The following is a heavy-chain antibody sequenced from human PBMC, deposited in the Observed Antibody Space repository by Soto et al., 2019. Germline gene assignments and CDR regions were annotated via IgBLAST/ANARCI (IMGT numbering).Heavy chain of an antibody. CDR2: IIPIFGTA. CDR1: GGTFSSYA. V-gene: IGHV1-69*13. Sequence: SVKVSCKASGGTFSSYAISWVREAPGQGLEWMGGIIPIFGTANYAQKFQGRVTITADESTSTAYMELSSLRSEDTAVYYCAVRSTPYYYGMDVWGQGTTVTVYS. J-gene: IGHJ6*02. CDR3: AVRSTPYYYGMDV.